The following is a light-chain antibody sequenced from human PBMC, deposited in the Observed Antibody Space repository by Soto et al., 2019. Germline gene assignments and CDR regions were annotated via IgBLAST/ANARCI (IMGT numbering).Light chain of an antibody. V-gene: IGLV2-11*01. J-gene: IGLJ1*01. CDR1: SSDVGGYNY. CDR3: CSHYV. CDR2: DVS. Sequence: QSVLTQPRSVSGSPGQSVTISCTGTSSDVGGYNYVSWYQQHPGKAPKLMIYDVSKRPSGVPDRFSGSKSGNTASLTISGLQAEDEAAYYCCSHYVFGPGTKLTV.